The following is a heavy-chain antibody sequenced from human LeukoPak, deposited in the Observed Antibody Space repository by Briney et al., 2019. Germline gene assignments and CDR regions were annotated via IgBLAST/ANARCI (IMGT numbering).Heavy chain of an antibody. J-gene: IGHJ4*02. CDR2: ISGSGGST. CDR1: GFTFSSYA. Sequence: PGGSLRLSCAASGFTFSSYAMSWVRQAPGKGLEWVSAISGSGGSTYYADSVKGRFTISRDNSKNTLYLQMNSLRAEDTAVYYCATGYGDFRVEGRYFYSWGQGTLVTVSS. CDR3: ATGYGDFRVEGRYFYS. D-gene: IGHD4-17*01. V-gene: IGHV3-23*01.